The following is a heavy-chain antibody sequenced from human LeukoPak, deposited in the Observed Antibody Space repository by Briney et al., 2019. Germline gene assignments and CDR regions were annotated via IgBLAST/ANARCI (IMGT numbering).Heavy chain of an antibody. CDR3: ARELPPLEKYYFDY. J-gene: IGHJ4*02. CDR1: GFTFRSYG. Sequence: PGGSLRLSCPASGFTFRSYGMHWVRQAPGKGLQWVAVIWYDGSNKYYADSVKGRFTISRDNSKNTLSLQMNSLRAEDTAVYYCARELPPLEKYYFDYWGQGTLVTVSS. V-gene: IGHV3-33*01. CDR2: IWYDGSNK. D-gene: IGHD3-3*01.